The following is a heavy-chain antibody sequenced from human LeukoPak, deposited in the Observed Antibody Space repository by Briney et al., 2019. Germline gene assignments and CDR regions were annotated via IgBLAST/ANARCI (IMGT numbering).Heavy chain of an antibody. D-gene: IGHD3-10*01. J-gene: IGHJ4*02. V-gene: IGHV3-66*01. CDR2: IYSGGST. CDR3: ATDGPAGIITIRGVTGYFDD. CDR1: GFTVSSKY. Sequence: GGSLRLSCAASGFTVSSKYMSWVRRAPGKGLEWVSVIYSGGSTFDADSVKGRFTISRDNSENTLYLQMNSLRAEDTAVYYCATDGPAGIITIRGVTGYFDDWGQGTLVTVSS.